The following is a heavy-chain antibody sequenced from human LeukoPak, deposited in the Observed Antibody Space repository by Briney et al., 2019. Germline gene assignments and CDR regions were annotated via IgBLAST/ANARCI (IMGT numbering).Heavy chain of an antibody. CDR1: GGTFSSYA. J-gene: IGHJ4*02. D-gene: IGHD1-26*01. Sequence: SVKVSCKASGGTFSSYAISWVRQAPGQGLEWMGGIIPIFGTANYAQKFQGRVTITADESTSTAYMELSSLRSEDTVVYYCARGYQWELLYYFDYWGQGTLVTVSS. CDR2: IIPIFGTA. V-gene: IGHV1-69*13. CDR3: ARGYQWELLYYFDY.